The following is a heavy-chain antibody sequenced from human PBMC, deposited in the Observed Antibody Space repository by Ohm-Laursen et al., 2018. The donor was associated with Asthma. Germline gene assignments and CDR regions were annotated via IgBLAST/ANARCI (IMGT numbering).Heavy chain of an antibody. D-gene: IGHD1-1*01. J-gene: IGHJ6*02. CDR3: ARERPTGTNYYYGMDV. CDR2: ISYDGSNK. CDR1: GFTFSSYA. V-gene: IGHV3-30-3*01. Sequence: SLRLSCAASGFTFSSYAMHWVRQAPGKGLEWVAVISYDGSNKYYADSVKGRFTISRDNSKNTLYLQMNSLRAEDTAVYYCARERPTGTNYYYGMDVWGQGTTVTVSS.